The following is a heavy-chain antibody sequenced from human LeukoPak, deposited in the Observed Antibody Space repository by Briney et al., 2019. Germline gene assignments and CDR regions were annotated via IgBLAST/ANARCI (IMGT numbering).Heavy chain of an antibody. CDR2: IYYSGST. CDR3: ARVDEQWLGNFDY. D-gene: IGHD6-19*01. Sequence: SETLSLTCTVSGGSISSYYWSWIRQPPGKGLEWIGYIYYSGSTNYNPSLKSRVTISVDTSKNQFSLKLSSVTAADTAVYYCARVDEQWLGNFDYWGQGTLVTVSS. V-gene: IGHV4-59*01. CDR1: GGSISSYY. J-gene: IGHJ4*02.